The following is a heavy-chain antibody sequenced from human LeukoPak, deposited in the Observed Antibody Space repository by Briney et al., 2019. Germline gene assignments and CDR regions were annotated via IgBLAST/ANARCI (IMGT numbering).Heavy chain of an antibody. Sequence: SETLSLTCAVYGGSFSGYYWSWIRRPPGKGLEWIGKINHSGSTNYNPSPKSRVTISVDTSKNQFSLKLSSVTAADTAVYYCARENSLWCSSTSCPPFPFDPWGQGTLVTVSS. CDR3: ARENSLWCSSTSCPPFPFDP. CDR1: GGSFSGYY. CDR2: INHSGST. V-gene: IGHV4-34*01. J-gene: IGHJ5*02. D-gene: IGHD2-2*01.